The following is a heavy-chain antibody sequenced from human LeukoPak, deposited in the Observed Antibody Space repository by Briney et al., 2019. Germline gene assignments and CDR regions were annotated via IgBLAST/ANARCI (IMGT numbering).Heavy chain of an antibody. D-gene: IGHD3-22*01. V-gene: IGHV4-39*07. CDR1: GGSISSYY. CDR2: IYYSGST. Sequence: SETLSLTCTVSGGSISSYYWSWIRQPPGKGLEWIGSIYYSGSTYYNPSLKSRVTISVDTSKNQFSLKLSSVTAADTAVYYCARDNYYDSSYWGQGTLVTVSS. CDR3: ARDNYYDSSY. J-gene: IGHJ4*02.